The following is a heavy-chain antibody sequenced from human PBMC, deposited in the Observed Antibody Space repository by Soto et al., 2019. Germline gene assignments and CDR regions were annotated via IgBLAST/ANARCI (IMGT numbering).Heavy chain of an antibody. J-gene: IGHJ6*02. CDR2: IIPIFGTA. CDR3: ARHVPAAGYYYGMDV. D-gene: IGHD2-2*01. CDR1: GGTFSGYA. V-gene: IGHV1-69*12. Sequence: QVQLLQSGAEGKKPGSSLKVSSKASGGTFSGYAISWVRQPPGQGLDWMGGIIPIFGTANYAQKFQGRVTITADESTSTAYMELSSLRSEDTAVYYCARHVPAAGYYYGMDVWGQGTTVTVSS.